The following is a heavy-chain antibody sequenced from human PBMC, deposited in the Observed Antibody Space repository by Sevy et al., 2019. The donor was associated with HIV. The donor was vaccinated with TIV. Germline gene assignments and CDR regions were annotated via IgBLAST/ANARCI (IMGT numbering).Heavy chain of an antibody. CDR3: TLWSRGKSIFDY. CDR2: IKSKAQSGTK. Sequence: GGSLRLSCTTSGFTLGDYAMNWVRQAPGKGLEWVAFIKSKAQSGTKDHAASVECRFTISRVDSKSIAYLEMNNLINEDSAVYYCTLWSRGKSIFDYWGQGTLVTVSS. CDR1: GFTLGDYA. D-gene: IGHD3-3*01. J-gene: IGHJ4*02. V-gene: IGHV3-49*04.